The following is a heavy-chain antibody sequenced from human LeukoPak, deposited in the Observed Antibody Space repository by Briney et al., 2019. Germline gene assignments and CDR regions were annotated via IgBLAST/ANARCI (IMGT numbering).Heavy chain of an antibody. Sequence: GGSLRLSCAASGFTFSSYEMNWVRQATGKGLEWVSYISSSGSTIYYADSVKGRFTISRDNAKNSLYLQMNSLRAEDTAVYYCARDSSGWIVFDYWGQGTLVTVSS. CDR2: ISSSGSTI. CDR3: ARDSSGWIVFDY. J-gene: IGHJ4*02. D-gene: IGHD6-19*01. V-gene: IGHV3-48*03. CDR1: GFTFSSYE.